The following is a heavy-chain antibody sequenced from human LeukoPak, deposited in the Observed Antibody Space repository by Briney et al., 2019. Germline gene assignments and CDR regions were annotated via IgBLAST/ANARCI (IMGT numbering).Heavy chain of an antibody. CDR2: MNPNSRNT. CDR1: GYTFSNYD. Sequence: ASVKVSCKASGYTFSNYDINWVRQAPGQGLEWMAWMNPNSRNTGYAHKFQGRLTLTRNTSINTAYMELSSLRSEDTAVYYCARDFPVDTAHYYYYGMDVWGQGTTVTVSS. J-gene: IGHJ6*02. D-gene: IGHD5-18*01. V-gene: IGHV1-8*01. CDR3: ARDFPVDTAHYYYYGMDV.